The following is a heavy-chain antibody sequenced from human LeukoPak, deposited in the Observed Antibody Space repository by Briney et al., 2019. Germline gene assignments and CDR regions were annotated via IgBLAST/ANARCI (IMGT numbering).Heavy chain of an antibody. CDR3: ACLVPAAMD. D-gene: IGHD2-2*01. CDR2: IYYSGST. J-gene: IGHJ4*02. CDR1: GGSISSYY. Sequence: PSEALSLTCTVSGGSISSYYWSWIRQPPGKGLEWIGYIYYSGSTNYNPSLKSRVTISVDTSKNQFSLKLSSVTAADTAVYYCACLVPAAMDWGQGTLVTVSS. V-gene: IGHV4-59*12.